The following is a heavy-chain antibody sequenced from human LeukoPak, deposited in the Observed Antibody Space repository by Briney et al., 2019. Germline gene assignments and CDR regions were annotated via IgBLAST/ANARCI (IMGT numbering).Heavy chain of an antibody. CDR1: GFTFSSYG. CDR2: ISYDGSNK. V-gene: IGHV3-30*03. D-gene: IGHD3-22*01. J-gene: IGHJ6*02. CDR3: ARGKLAPLIGPYYYYGMDV. Sequence: GGSLRLSCAASGFTFSSYGMHWVRQAPGKGLEWVAVISYDGSNKYYADSVKGRFTISRDNSKNTLYLQMNSLRAEDTAVYYCARGKLAPLIGPYYYYGMDVWGQGTTVTVSS.